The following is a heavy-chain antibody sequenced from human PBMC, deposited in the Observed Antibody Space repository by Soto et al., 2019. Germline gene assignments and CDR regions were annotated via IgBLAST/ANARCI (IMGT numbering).Heavy chain of an antibody. CDR1: GFTFSSYT. V-gene: IGHV3-48*01. Sequence: SGGSLRLSCAASGFTFSSYTMNWVRQAPGKGLEWVSYISLSGSDMYYAGSVKGRFTISRDNAKNSLSLQMNSLRAEDTAVYYCVRDHIWSFDYWGQGTPVTVSS. J-gene: IGHJ4*02. D-gene: IGHD3-10*01. CDR2: ISLSGSDM. CDR3: VRDHIWSFDY.